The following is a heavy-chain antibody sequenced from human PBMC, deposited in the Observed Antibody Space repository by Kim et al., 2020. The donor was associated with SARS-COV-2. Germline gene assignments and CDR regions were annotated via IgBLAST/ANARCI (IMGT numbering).Heavy chain of an antibody. CDR1: GGSISSYY. D-gene: IGHD6-13*01. CDR2: IYTSGST. Sequence: SETLSLTCTVSGGSISSYYWSWIRQPAGKGLEWIGRIYTSGSTNYNPSLKSRVTMSVDTSKNQFSLKLSSVTAADTAVYYCARVGIAAAAHRGWAIDYWGQGTLVTVSS. J-gene: IGHJ4*02. V-gene: IGHV4-4*07. CDR3: ARVGIAAAAHRGWAIDY.